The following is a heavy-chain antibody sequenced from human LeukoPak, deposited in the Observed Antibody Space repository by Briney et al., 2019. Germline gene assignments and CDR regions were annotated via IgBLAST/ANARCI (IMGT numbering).Heavy chain of an antibody. D-gene: IGHD6-13*01. CDR3: AKDTGYSNSWYHDY. V-gene: IGHV3-23*01. Sequence: PGGSLRLSCAASGFTFSSYAMSWVRQAPGKGLEWVSAISGSGGSTYYADSVKGRFTISRDNSKNTLYLQMNSLRAEDTAVYYCAKDTGYSNSWYHDYWGQGTLVTVSS. J-gene: IGHJ4*02. CDR1: GFTFSSYA. CDR2: ISGSGGST.